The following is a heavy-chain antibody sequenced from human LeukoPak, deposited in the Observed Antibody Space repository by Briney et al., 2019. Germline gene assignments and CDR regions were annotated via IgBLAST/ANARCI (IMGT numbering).Heavy chain of an antibody. CDR1: GFTFSSYW. CDR3: ARDRRDGYNVLDY. J-gene: IGHJ4*02. V-gene: IGHV3-7*01. D-gene: IGHD5-24*01. Sequence: GGSLRLSCAASGFTFSSYWMSWVRQAPGKGLEWVANMKQDGSETYYVDSVKGRFTISRDNAKNSLYLQMNSLRAKDTAMYYCARDRRDGYNVLDYWGQGTLVTVSS. CDR2: MKQDGSET.